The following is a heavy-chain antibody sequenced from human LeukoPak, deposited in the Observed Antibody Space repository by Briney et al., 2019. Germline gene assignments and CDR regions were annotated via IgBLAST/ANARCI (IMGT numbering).Heavy chain of an antibody. CDR1: GGSISSTTYY. CDR3: ARETSQKGAHYMDV. Sequence: YPSETLSLTCTVSGGSISSTTYYWAWIRQPPGKGLEWIGYIYYSGSTNYKSSLKSRVTISVDTSKNQFSLKLSSVTAADTAVYYCARETSQKGAHYMDVWGKGTTVTISS. J-gene: IGHJ6*03. V-gene: IGHV4-61*01. CDR2: IYYSGST. D-gene: IGHD3-16*01.